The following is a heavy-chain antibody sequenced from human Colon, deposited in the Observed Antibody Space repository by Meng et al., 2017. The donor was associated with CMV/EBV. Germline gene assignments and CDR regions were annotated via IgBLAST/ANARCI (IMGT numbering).Heavy chain of an antibody. CDR1: GFTFSSYW. Sequence: GGSLRLSCAASGFTFSSYWMHWVRQAPGKGLVWVSRINSDGSSTTYADSVKGRFTISRDNAKNSLYLQVNSLRAEDTAVYYCARDQSSKDLIVVPAVDYWGQGTLVTVSS. D-gene: IGHD2-2*01. V-gene: IGHV3-74*03. CDR2: INSDGSST. CDR3: ARDQSSKDLIVVPAVDY. J-gene: IGHJ4*02.